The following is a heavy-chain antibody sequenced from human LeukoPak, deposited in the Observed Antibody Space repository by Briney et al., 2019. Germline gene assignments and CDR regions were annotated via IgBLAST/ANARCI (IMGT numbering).Heavy chain of an antibody. Sequence: ASVKVSCKASGYTFTGYFMLWVRQAPGQGLEWMGWINPNSGGTNYAQKFQGRVTMTRDTSISTAYMELSRLRSDDTAVYYCARGVRLGQDRQNDAFDIWGQGTMVTVSS. J-gene: IGHJ3*02. V-gene: IGHV1-2*02. CDR3: ARGVRLGQDRQNDAFDI. CDR2: INPNSGGT. D-gene: IGHD3-10*01. CDR1: GYTFTGYF.